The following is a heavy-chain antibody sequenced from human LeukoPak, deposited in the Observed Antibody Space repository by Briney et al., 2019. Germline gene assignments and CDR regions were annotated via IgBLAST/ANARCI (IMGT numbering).Heavy chain of an antibody. Sequence: GGSLRLSCAASGFTFSTYSMNWVRQVPGKGLEWLSYISSSSSRIYYADSVKGRFTISRDNAKNSLYLQMSSLRAEDTAVYYCARDSGSTGDFDYWGQGTLVTVSS. CDR1: GFTFSTYS. J-gene: IGHJ4*02. CDR3: ARDSGSTGDFDY. V-gene: IGHV3-48*04. CDR2: ISSSSSRI. D-gene: IGHD6-13*01.